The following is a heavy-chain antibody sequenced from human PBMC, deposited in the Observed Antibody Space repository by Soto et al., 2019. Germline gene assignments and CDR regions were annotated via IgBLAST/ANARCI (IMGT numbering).Heavy chain of an antibody. V-gene: IGHV3-23*01. CDR1: GFTFSSYA. J-gene: IGHJ4*02. Sequence: HPGGSLRLSCAASGFTFSSYAMSWVRQAPGKGLEWVSAISGSGGSTYYADSVKGRFTISRDNSKNTLYLQMNSLRAEDTAVYYGAKDSSGGGTVDVFDYWGQGTLVTVSS. CDR3: AKDSSGGGTVDVFDY. CDR2: ISGSGGST. D-gene: IGHD3-10*01.